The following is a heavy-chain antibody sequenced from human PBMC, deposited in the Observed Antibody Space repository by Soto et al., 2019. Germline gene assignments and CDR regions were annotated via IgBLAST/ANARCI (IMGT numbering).Heavy chain of an antibody. CDR2: IKSKTDGGTT. V-gene: IGHV3-15*07. CDR1: GFTFSNAW. CDR3: TTDPVGPTSVNYYYYGMDV. Sequence: PGGSLRLSCAASGFTFSNAWKNWVRQAPGKGLEWVGRIKSKTDGGTTDYAAPVKGRFTISRDDSKNTLYLQMNSLKTEDTAVYYCTTDPVGPTSVNYYYYGMDVWGQGTTVTVSS. D-gene: IGHD1-26*01. J-gene: IGHJ6*02.